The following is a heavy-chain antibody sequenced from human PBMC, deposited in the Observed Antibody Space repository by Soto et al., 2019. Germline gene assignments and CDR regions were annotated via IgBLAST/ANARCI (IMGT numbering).Heavy chain of an antibody. CDR2: IYYSGST. V-gene: IGHV4-59*08. D-gene: IGHD3-9*01. CDR3: ARVTEYYDILTGYFSHYYFDY. Sequence: SETLSLTCTVSGGSISSYYWSWIRQPPGKGLEWIGYIYYSGSTNYNPSLKSRVTISVDTSKNQFSLKLSSVTAADTAVYYCARVTEYYDILTGYFSHYYFDYWGQGTLVTVS. J-gene: IGHJ4*02. CDR1: GGSISSYY.